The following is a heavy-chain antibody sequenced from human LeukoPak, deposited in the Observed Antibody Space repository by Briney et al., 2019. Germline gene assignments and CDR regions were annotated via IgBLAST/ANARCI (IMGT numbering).Heavy chain of an antibody. Sequence: LVKVSCKASGGTFSSYAISWVRQAPGQGLEWMGGIIPIFGTANYAQKFQGRVTIIADESTSTAYMELSSLGHDDTAVYYCARFGGGAAKDDRLDYWGQGTLVTVSS. V-gene: IGHV1-69*13. J-gene: IGHJ4*02. CDR3: ARFGGGAAKDDRLDY. CDR1: GGTFSSYA. D-gene: IGHD3-16*01. CDR2: IIPIFGTA.